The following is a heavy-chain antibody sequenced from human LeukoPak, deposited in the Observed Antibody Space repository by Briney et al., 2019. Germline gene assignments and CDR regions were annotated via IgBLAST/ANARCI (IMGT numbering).Heavy chain of an antibody. J-gene: IGHJ5*02. Sequence: ASVKVSCKASGFTFTSSAMQWVRQARGQRLEWIGWIVVGSGNTNYAQKFQERVTLTRDMSTSTAYRELSSLRSEDTAVYYCAADMRNGFDPWGQGTLVTVSS. CDR3: AADMRNGFDP. D-gene: IGHD2-2*01. V-gene: IGHV1-58*02. CDR1: GFTFTSSA. CDR2: IVVGSGNT.